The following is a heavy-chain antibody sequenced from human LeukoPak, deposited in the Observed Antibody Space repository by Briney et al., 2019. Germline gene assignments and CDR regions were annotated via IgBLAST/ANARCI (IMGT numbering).Heavy chain of an antibody. CDR3: ARGLRGARGGVGAY. Sequence: GASVKVSCKASGYTFTSYDINWVRQATGQGLEWMGWMNPNSGNTGYARKFQGRVTMTRNTSISTAYMELSSLRSEDTAVYYCARGLRGARGGVGAYWGQGTLVTVSS. CDR1: GYTFTSYD. J-gene: IGHJ4*02. V-gene: IGHV1-8*01. D-gene: IGHD4/OR15-4a*01. CDR2: MNPNSGNT.